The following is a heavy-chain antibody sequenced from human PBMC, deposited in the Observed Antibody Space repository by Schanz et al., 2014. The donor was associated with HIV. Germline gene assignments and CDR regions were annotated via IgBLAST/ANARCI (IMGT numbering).Heavy chain of an antibody. V-gene: IGHV3-30*19. J-gene: IGHJ6*02. CDR2: ISYDGSNK. CDR1: GFIFANHV. CDR3: ARDVSHDSSGHYSDYYYGMDV. Sequence: QVQLVESGGGVVQSGTSLRLSCTASGFIFANHVMHWVRQAPGKGLEWVAVISYDGSNKNYADSGKGRFTISRDNSKNTLYLQMNSLRAEDTAVYYCARDVSHDSSGHYSDYYYGMDVWGQGTTVTVSS. D-gene: IGHD3-22*01.